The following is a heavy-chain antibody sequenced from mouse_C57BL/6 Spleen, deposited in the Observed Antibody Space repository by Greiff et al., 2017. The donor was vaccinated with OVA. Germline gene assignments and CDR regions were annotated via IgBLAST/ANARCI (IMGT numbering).Heavy chain of an antibody. CDR2: IRLKSDNYAT. V-gene: IGHV6-3*01. J-gene: IGHJ4*01. CDR1: GFTFSNYW. Sequence: EVQLVESGGGLVQPGGSMKLSCVASGFTFSNYWMNWVRQSPEKGLEWVAQIRLKSDNYATHYAESGKGRFTISIDDSKSSVYLQMNNLRAEDTGIYHCTGGDGYYAFFYYAMDYWGQGTSVTVSS. CDR3: TGGDGYYAFFYYAMDY. D-gene: IGHD2-3*01.